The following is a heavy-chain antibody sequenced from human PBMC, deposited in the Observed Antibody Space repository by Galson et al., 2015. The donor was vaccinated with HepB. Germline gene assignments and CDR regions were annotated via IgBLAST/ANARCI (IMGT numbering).Heavy chain of an antibody. D-gene: IGHD4-23*01. CDR1: GSTVSGSY. J-gene: IGHJ4*02. CDR3: ARDRDSGGFDY. CDR2: IYSGGNT. V-gene: IGHV3-53*01. Sequence: SLRLSCAASGSTVSGSYMSWVRQAPGKGLEWVSLIYSGGNTFHADSVKGRFTISRDNSKNTLYLQMNSLRAEDTAVYYCARDRDSGGFDYWGQGTLVTVSS.